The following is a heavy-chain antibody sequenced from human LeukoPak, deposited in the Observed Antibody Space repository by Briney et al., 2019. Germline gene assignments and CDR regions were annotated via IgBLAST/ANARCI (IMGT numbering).Heavy chain of an antibody. D-gene: IGHD2-21*02. CDR3: ARKKSGGDWVFDY. CDR1: GGSIGSYY. CDR2: IYYSGST. Sequence: SETLSLTCTVSGGSIGSYYWSWIRQPPGKGLEWIGYIYYSGSTNYNPSLKSRVTISVDTSKNQFSLKLSSVTAADTAVYYCARKKSGGDWVFDYWGQGTLVTVSS. V-gene: IGHV4-59*01. J-gene: IGHJ4*02.